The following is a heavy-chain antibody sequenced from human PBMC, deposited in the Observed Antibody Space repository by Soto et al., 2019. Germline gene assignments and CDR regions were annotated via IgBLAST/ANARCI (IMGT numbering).Heavy chain of an antibody. V-gene: IGHV3-23*01. J-gene: IGHJ4*02. D-gene: IGHD6-13*01. CDR2: ISYSGDAS. CDR1: GFTFSSYA. CDR3: AKGFGSTWSYFDY. Sequence: PGGSLRLSCGGSGFTFSSYAMSWVRQAPGKGLERVAGISYSGDASYHADSVKGRFTISRDNSKNTLYLQMISLRAEDTAVYYCAKGFGSTWSYFDYWGQGALVTVSS.